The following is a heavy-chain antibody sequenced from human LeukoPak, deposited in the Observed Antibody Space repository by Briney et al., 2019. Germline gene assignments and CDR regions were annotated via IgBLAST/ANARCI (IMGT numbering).Heavy chain of an antibody. CDR1: GGSFSGYY. V-gene: IGHV4-34*01. Sequence: SETLSLTCAVYGGSFSGYYWSWIRQPPGKGLEWIGEINHSGSTNYNPSLKSRVTISVDTSKNQFSLKLSSVTAAYMAVYYCARIPPPFWSGYYPNWFDPWGQGTLVTVSS. D-gene: IGHD3-3*01. CDR3: ARIPPPFWSGYYPNWFDP. CDR2: INHSGST. J-gene: IGHJ5*02.